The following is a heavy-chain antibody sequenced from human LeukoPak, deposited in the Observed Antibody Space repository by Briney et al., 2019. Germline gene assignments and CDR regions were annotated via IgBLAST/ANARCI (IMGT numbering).Heavy chain of an antibody. CDR1: GYTFTTYA. J-gene: IGHJ4*02. CDR3: ARFYYGSSRPYFDY. Sequence: GASVKVSCKASGYTFTTYAMNWVRQAPGQGLEWMGGIIPIFGTANYAQKFQGRVTITADESTSTAYMELSSLRSEDTAVYYCARFYYGSSRPYFDYWGQGTLVTVSS. D-gene: IGHD3-10*01. CDR2: IIPIFGTA. V-gene: IGHV1-69*13.